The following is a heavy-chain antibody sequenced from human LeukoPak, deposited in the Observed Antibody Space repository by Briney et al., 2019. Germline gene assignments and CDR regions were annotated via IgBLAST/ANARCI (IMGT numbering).Heavy chain of an antibody. CDR2: INPNSGGT. J-gene: IGHJ4*02. V-gene: IGHV1-2*02. CDR3: ARGRPRLGTTVTTIATN. Sequence: ASVTVSCKASGYTFTGYYMHWVRQAPGQGLEWMGWINPNSGGTNYAQKFQGRVTMTRDTSISTAYMELSRLRSDDTAVYYCARGRPRLGTTVTTIATNWGQGTLVTVSS. CDR1: GYTFTGYY. D-gene: IGHD4-4*01.